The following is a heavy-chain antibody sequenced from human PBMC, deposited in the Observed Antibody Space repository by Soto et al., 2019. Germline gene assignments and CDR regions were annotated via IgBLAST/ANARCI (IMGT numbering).Heavy chain of an antibody. CDR3: ATRTGYSSGWHYYFDY. Sequence: SVKVSCKASGGTFSSYAISWVRQAPGQGLEWMGGIIPIFGTANYAQKFQGRVTITADKSTSTAYMELSSLRSEDTAVYYCATRTGYSSGWHYYFDYWGQGTLVTVS. D-gene: IGHD6-19*01. J-gene: IGHJ4*02. CDR1: GGTFSSYA. V-gene: IGHV1-69*06. CDR2: IIPIFGTA.